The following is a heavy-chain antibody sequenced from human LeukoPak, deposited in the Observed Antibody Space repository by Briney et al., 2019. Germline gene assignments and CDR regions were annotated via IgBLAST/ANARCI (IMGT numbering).Heavy chain of an antibody. J-gene: IGHJ4*02. CDR3: ARAGMQYYGSGTYYNFDY. D-gene: IGHD3-10*01. CDR1: GFSFSTYY. Sequence: GGSLRLSCAASGFSFSTYYMNWVRLAPGKGLEWVSTISNANTYIYYVDSVRGRFTISRDNAQNSLYLQMNSLRAEDSAVYFCARAGMQYYGSGTYYNFDYWGQGTLVTVSS. CDR2: ISNANTYI. V-gene: IGHV3-21*01.